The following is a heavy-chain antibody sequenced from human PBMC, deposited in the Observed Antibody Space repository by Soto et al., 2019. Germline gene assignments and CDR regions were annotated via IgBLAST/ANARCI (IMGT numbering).Heavy chain of an antibody. D-gene: IGHD6-19*01. CDR3: AKDTTLRLIYGSGGGLFDY. CDR2: LSGSGGST. J-gene: IGHJ4*02. V-gene: IGHV3-23*01. CDR1: GFTFSSYA. Sequence: EVQLLESGGGLVQPGGSLRLSCAASGFTFSSYAMSWVRQAPGKGLEWVSALSGSGGSTYYADSVKGRFTISRDNSKNTLYLQMNSLRAEDTAIYYCAKDTTLRLIYGSGGGLFDYWGQGTLVTVSS.